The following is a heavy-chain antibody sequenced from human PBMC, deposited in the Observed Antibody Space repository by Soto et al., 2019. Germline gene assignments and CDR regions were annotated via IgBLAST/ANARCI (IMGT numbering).Heavy chain of an antibody. CDR2: ISGSGGST. J-gene: IGHJ6*03. D-gene: IGHD5-18*01. CDR3: AKVATAMETRLYYYYYMDV. Sequence: EVQLLESGGGLVQPGGSLRLSCAASGFTFSSYAMSWVRQAPGKGLEWVSAISGSGGSTYYADSVKGRFTISRDNSKNTLYLQRNSRRAEDTAVYYCAKVATAMETRLYYYYYMDVWGKGTTVTVSS. V-gene: IGHV3-23*01. CDR1: GFTFSSYA.